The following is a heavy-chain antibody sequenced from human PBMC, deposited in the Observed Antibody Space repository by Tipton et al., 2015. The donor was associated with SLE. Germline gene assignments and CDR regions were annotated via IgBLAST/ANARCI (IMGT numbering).Heavy chain of an antibody. V-gene: IGHV4-39*01. CDR2: GYYSGST. J-gene: IGHJ4*02. CDR3: AGYSSGWYRAIDY. D-gene: IGHD6-19*01. Sequence: LRLSCTVSGASISSDSYYWGWIRQPPGKGLEWIGSGYYSGSTYYNPSVKSRVTISVDTSTNQFSLKLTSVTAADTAVYYCAGYSSGWYRAIDYWGQGTLVTVSS. CDR1: GASISSDSYY.